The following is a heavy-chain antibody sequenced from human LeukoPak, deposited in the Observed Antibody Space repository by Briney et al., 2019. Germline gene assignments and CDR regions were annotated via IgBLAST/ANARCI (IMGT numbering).Heavy chain of an antibody. D-gene: IGHD3-9*01. CDR2: ISGSGGST. V-gene: IGHV3-23*01. CDR1: GFTVSSYG. CDR3: GKLSGYDILTGYLGYIGY. J-gene: IGHJ4*02. Sequence: GGSLRLSCAASGFTVSSYGMSWVRQAPGKGLEWVSAISGSGGSTYYADSVKGRFTISRDNSKNTLYLQMNSLKAEDTAVYYCGKLSGYDILTGYLGYIGYWGQGTLVTVSS.